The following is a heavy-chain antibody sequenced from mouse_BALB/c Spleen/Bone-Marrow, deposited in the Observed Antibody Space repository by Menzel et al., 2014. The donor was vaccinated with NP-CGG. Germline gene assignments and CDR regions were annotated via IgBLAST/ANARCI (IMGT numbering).Heavy chain of an antibody. Sequence: SGAELVKPGASVKLSCTASGFNIKDTYMHWVKQRPEQGLEWTGRIDPANGNTKYDPKFQGKATITADTSSNTAYLQLSSLTSEDTAVYYCARYYYGSSLFDYWGQGTTLTVSS. V-gene: IGHV14-3*02. D-gene: IGHD1-1*01. CDR1: GFNIKDTY. CDR3: ARYYYGSSLFDY. CDR2: IDPANGNT. J-gene: IGHJ2*01.